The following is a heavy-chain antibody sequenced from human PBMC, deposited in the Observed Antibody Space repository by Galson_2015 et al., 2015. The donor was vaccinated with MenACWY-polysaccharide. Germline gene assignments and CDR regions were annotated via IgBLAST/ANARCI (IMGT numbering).Heavy chain of an antibody. CDR1: GFTFNNYD. CDR3: ARGNTRGWDKTHLEY. J-gene: IGHJ4*02. CDR2: IGTLSDT. D-gene: IGHD6-19*01. V-gene: IGHV3-13*01. Sequence: SLRLSCAASGFTFNNYDMHWVRQTPDGRLEWVSAIGTLSDTFYPGSVKGRFTISRHNGRDSLYLQMNSLRAGDTGVYYCARGNTRGWDKTHLEYWGQGTLVTVSS.